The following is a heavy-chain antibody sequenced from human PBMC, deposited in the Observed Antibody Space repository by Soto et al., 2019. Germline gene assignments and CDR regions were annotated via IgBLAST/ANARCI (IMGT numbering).Heavy chain of an antibody. D-gene: IGHD3-3*01. CDR2: ISYDGSNK. Sequence: PGGSLRLSCAASGFTFSSYGVHWVRQAPGKGLEWVAVISYDGSNKYYADSVKGRFTISRDNSKNTLYLQMNSLRAEDTAVYYCAKSMSPDYDFWSGSPFDPWGQGTLVTVSS. CDR3: AKSMSPDYDFWSGSPFDP. J-gene: IGHJ5*02. V-gene: IGHV3-30*18. CDR1: GFTFSSYG.